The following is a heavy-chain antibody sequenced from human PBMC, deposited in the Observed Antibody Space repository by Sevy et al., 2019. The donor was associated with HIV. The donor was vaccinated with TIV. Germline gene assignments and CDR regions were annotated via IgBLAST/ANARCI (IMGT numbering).Heavy chain of an antibody. J-gene: IGHJ4*02. D-gene: IGHD1-26*01. CDR3: AKDQAWQSRSSWGFDY. V-gene: IGHV3-30*18. CDR2: ISYDGTYK. CDR1: GFRFSSYA. Sequence: GGYLRLSCAASGFRFSSYAMHCVRQAPGKGLEAVAVISYDGTYKYYVDSVKGRFSVYRDNSKNTLFLQLNALRVEDTSVYYCAKDQAWQSRSSWGFDYWGLGTLVFVSS.